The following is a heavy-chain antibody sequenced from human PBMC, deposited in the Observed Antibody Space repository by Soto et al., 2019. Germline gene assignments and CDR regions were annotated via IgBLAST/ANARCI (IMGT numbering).Heavy chain of an antibody. D-gene: IGHD3-3*01. Sequence: QVPLEESGGGVVQPGRSLRLSCVGTGFTFSSYAMHWVRQAPGKGLEWVAVISNDGTNKYYADSVEGRITISRDNSKNTLYLQMHSLRSEDTAVYYCAGGTTLAIFDYGMDVWGQGATVTVSS. CDR3: AGGTTLAIFDYGMDV. V-gene: IGHV3-30-3*01. CDR2: ISNDGTNK. CDR1: GFTFSSYA. J-gene: IGHJ6*02.